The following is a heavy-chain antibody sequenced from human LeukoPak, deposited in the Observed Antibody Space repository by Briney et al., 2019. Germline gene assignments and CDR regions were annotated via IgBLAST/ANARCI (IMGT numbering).Heavy chain of an antibody. Sequence: GASVKVSCKASGGTFSSYAISWVRQAPGQGLEWMGGIIPIFGTANYAQKFQGRVTMARDTSTSTVYMDLSSLTSDDTAVYYCARARSYSNFNFDYWGQGTPVTVSS. CDR1: GGTFSSYA. D-gene: IGHD4-11*01. CDR3: ARARSYSNFNFDY. J-gene: IGHJ4*02. V-gene: IGHV1-69*05. CDR2: IIPIFGTA.